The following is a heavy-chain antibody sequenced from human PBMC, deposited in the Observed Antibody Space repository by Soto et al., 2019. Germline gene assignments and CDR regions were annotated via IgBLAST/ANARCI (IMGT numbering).Heavy chain of an antibody. CDR2: ISGSSGYT. CDR1: GFSFSDSY. CDR3: ARDRGGYGPPDV. J-gene: IGHJ6*02. D-gene: IGHD3-10*01. Sequence: ESGGGLVKPGGSLRLSCAASGFSFSDSYMSWVRQAPGKGLEWVAYISGSSGYTGYADSVKGRFTISRDNAKNSLYLQMNSLRVEDTAVYYCARDRGGYGPPDVWGQGNTVTVAS. V-gene: IGHV3-11*06.